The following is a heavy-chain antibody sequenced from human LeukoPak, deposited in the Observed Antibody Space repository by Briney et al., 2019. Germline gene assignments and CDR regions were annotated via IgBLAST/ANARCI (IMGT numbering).Heavy chain of an antibody. V-gene: IGHV3-30*04. CDR3: ARDRSWSSGWYSAYYFDY. J-gene: IGHJ4*02. Sequence: GGSLRLSCAASGFTFSSYTMNWVRQAPGKGLEWVAVISYDGSNKYYADSVKGRFTISRDNSKNTLYLQMNSLRAEDTAVYYCARDRSWSSGWYSAYYFDYWGQGTLVTVSS. CDR2: ISYDGSNK. D-gene: IGHD6-19*01. CDR1: GFTFSSYT.